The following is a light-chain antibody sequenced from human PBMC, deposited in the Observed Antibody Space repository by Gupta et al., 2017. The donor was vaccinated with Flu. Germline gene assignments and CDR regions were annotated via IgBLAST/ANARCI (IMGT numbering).Light chain of an antibody. CDR1: QSHLHRDGKTY. Sequence: VTPGQPASISCKSSQSHLHRDGKTYFYWYLHNPGQPPHLLIYEVSNPVSRVPDRFSGRASGTDITLKISLVDAEDVGVYYCRQGIQVPITFGQGTRLEIK. CDR3: RQGIQVPIT. J-gene: IGKJ5*01. V-gene: IGKV2D-29*01. CDR2: EVS.